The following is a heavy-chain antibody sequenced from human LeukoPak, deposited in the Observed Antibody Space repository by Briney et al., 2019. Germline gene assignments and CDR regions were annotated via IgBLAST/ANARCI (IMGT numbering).Heavy chain of an antibody. CDR1: GFTFSNAY. CDR3: ITPLPYSAK. V-gene: IGHV3-15*07. Sequence: KPGGSLRLSCAASGFTFSNAYMNWVRQAPGKGLEWVGRMKPKTDGETTEYAAPVKDRFSISRDDSKSMMYLQMNSLKTEDTAVYYCITPLPYSAKRGQGTLVTVSS. CDR2: MKPKTDGETT. D-gene: IGHD2-21*01. J-gene: IGHJ4*02.